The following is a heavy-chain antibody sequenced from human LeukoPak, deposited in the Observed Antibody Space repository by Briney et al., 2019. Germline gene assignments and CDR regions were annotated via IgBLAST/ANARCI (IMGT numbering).Heavy chain of an antibody. CDR2: IHSTGNS. D-gene: IGHD6-19*01. Sequence: SETLSLTCTVSGGSISGTDLYWGWIRQLPGKGLEWIGNIHSTGNSFCNPSLKSRVTISVDTSKNQFSLKLSSVTAADTAVYYCATPAVAGPRSFDYWGQGTLVTVSS. J-gene: IGHJ4*02. V-gene: IGHV4-39*07. CDR3: ATPAVAGPRSFDY. CDR1: GGSISGTDLY.